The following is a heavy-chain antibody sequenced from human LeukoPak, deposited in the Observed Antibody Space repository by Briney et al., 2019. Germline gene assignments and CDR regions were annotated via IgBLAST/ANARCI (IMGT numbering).Heavy chain of an antibody. J-gene: IGHJ4*02. CDR2: ISGSGGST. CDR3: AKWRSTSYCSSTSCYLDYFDY. CDR1: GFTFSSYA. V-gene: IGHV3-23*01. Sequence: GGSLRLSCAASGFTFSSYAMSWVRQAPGKGLEWVSAISGSGGSTYYADSVKGRFTTSRDNSKNTLYLQMNSLRAEDTAVYYCAKWRSTSYCSSTSCYLDYFDYWGQGTLVTVSS. D-gene: IGHD2-2*01.